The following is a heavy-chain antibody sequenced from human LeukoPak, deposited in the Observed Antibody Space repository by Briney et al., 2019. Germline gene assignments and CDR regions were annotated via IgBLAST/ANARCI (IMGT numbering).Heavy chain of an antibody. CDR3: ARVTTATDAFNI. CDR2: INPSGGST. J-gene: IGHJ3*02. CDR1: GYTFTSYY. D-gene: IGHD3-3*01. V-gene: IGHV1-46*01. Sequence: ASVKVSCKASGYTFTSYYMHWMRQAPGQGLEWMGIINPSGGSTSYAQKFQGRVTMTRDTSTSTVYMELSSLRSEDTAVYYCARVTTATDAFNIWGQGTMVTVSS.